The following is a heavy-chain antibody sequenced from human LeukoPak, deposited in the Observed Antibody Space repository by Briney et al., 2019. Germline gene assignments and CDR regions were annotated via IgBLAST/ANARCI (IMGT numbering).Heavy chain of an antibody. J-gene: IGHJ4*02. CDR3: ARYYYDSSGYPYYSDY. CDR2: IYSGGST. CDR1: EFTFTSIP. D-gene: IGHD3-22*01. Sequence: GGPLKLSGPASEFTFTSIPWGWAGPAQGKGWKGGFVIYSGGSTYYADSVKGRFTISRDNSKNTVYLQMNSLRAEDTAVYYCARYYYDSSGYPYYSDYWGQGTLVTVSS. V-gene: IGHV3-53*01.